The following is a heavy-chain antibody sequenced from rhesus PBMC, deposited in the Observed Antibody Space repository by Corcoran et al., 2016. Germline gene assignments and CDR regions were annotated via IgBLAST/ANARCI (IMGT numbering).Heavy chain of an antibody. J-gene: IGHJ4*01. Sequence: QVQLQESGPGLVKPSEPLSLTCAVSDYSISSNYWSWIRQPPGKGLEWIWYIYGSMTSTNYNPSLKSRVTISKDTSKNQFSLKLSSVTAADTAVYYCARNSYGAAGHWGQGVLVTVSS. CDR3: ARNSYGAAGH. CDR1: DYSISSNY. CDR2: IYGSMTST. D-gene: IGHD6S26*01. V-gene: IGHV4S10*01.